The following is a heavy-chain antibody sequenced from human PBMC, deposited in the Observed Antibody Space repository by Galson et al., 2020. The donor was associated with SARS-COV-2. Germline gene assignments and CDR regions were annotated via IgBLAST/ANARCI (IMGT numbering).Heavy chain of an antibody. J-gene: IGHJ4*02. Sequence: ASETLSLTCTVSGGSISSYYWSWIRQPPGKGLEWIGYIYYSGSTNYNPSLKSRVTISVDTSKNQFSLKLSSVTAADTAVYYCARHSGWKWPFDCWGPGTLVTVSS. CDR2: IYYSGST. CDR1: GGSISSYY. V-gene: IGHV4-59*01. D-gene: IGHD5-12*01. CDR3: ARHSGWKWPFDC.